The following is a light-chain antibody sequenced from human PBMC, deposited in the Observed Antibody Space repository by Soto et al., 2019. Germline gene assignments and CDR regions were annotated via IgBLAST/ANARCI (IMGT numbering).Light chain of an antibody. CDR1: SSDFGNYNL. CDR2: EVN. V-gene: IGLV2-23*02. Sequence: HSALTQPASVSGSPGQSITISCTGTSSDFGNYNLVSWYQRHPGKVPKLILFEVNKRPSGVSGRFSGSKSGNTASLTISGLQAEDEADYYCCSFTSSNTHVFGTGTKLTVL. J-gene: IGLJ1*01. CDR3: CSFTSSNTHV.